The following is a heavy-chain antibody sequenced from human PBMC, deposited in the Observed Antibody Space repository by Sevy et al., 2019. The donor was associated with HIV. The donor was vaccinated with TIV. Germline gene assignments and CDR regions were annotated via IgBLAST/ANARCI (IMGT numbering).Heavy chain of an antibody. J-gene: IGHJ4*02. CDR2: ISGSAFNI. V-gene: IGHV3-23*01. Sequence: GGSLRLSCAASGFTFNTYAMSWVRQAPGKGLEWVSAISGSAFNIYYADSVKGRLTISRDNSKNTLYLQMNSLRAEDTAVYYCAKEGPGCNYDNSGSFDYWGQGTLVTVSS. CDR1: GFTFNTYA. CDR3: AKEGPGCNYDNSGSFDY. D-gene: IGHD3-22*01.